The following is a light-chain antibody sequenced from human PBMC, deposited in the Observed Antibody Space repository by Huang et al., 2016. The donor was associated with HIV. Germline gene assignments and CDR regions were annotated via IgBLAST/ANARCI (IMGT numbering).Light chain of an antibody. CDR3: QQYDGLPPWT. J-gene: IGKJ1*01. V-gene: IGKV1-33*01. CDR1: QDINKF. CDR2: DAS. Sequence: DIQMTQSPSSLSPSVGDRVTITCQASQDINKFLNWYQQRPGKAPRLLIYDASNLETGVPSRFSGSGSGTDCTFTISSLQPEDVATYYCQQYDGLPPWTFGQGTKVEIK.